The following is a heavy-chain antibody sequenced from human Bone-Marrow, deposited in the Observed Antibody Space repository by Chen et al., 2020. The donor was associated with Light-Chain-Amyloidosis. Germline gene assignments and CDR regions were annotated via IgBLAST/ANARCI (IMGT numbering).Heavy chain of an antibody. CDR3: ARGGGYDTAD. J-gene: IGHJ4*02. V-gene: IGHV1-3*05. CDR2: IHASNGNT. CDR1: GYSFTNYV. D-gene: IGHD5-12*01. Sequence: QVQLVQSGAEEKNPGASLQVSCKASGYSFTNYVIHWVRQAPGQGLEWMGWIHASNGNTKYSDMFHGRGSFSRDTPATTAYMDMITLRSDDTAVYYCARGGGYDTADWGQGTLVTVSS.